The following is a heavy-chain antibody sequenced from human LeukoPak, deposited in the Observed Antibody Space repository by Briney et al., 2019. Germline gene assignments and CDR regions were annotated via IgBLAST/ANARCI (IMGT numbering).Heavy chain of an antibody. D-gene: IGHD3-10*01. CDR1: GGSISSYY. J-gene: IGHJ6*02. CDR2: IYTSGST. Sequence: SETLSLTCTVSGGSISSYYWSWIRQPAGKGLEWIGRIYTSGSTNYNPSLKSRVTMSVDTSKNQSSLKLSSVTAADTAVYYCARGSGSGSYYNRDYYYYGMDVWGQGTTVTVSS. V-gene: IGHV4-4*07. CDR3: ARGSGSGSYYNRDYYYYGMDV.